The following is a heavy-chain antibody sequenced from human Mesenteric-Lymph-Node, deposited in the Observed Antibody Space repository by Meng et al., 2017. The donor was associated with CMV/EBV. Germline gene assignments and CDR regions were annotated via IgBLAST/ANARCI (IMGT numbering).Heavy chain of an antibody. CDR2: ISHDGREK. D-gene: IGHD1-26*01. CDR1: GYA. V-gene: IGHV3-30*04. J-gene: IGHJ4*02. Sequence: GESLKISCAASGYAMHWVRQAPGNGLEWVAVISHDGREKYYVDSVKGRFTTFRDNSKNILYLHMNTLTVEDTSVYYCASPTGASYYGGPAYWGQGTLVTVSS. CDR3: ASPTGASYYGGPAY.